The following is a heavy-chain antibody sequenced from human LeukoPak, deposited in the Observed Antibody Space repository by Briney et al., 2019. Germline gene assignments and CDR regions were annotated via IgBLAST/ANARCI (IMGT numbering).Heavy chain of an antibody. V-gene: IGHV3-20*04. CDR1: GFTFDDYG. CDR3: ARDPWGIASSRLFDY. D-gene: IGHD6-13*01. J-gene: IGHJ4*02. CDR2: INLNGGST. Sequence: GGSLRLSCAASGFTFDDYGMSWVRQAPGKGLEWVSGINLNGGSTGYADSVKGRFTISRDNAKNSLYLQMNSLRAEDTALYYCARDPWGIASSRLFDYWGQGTLVTVSS.